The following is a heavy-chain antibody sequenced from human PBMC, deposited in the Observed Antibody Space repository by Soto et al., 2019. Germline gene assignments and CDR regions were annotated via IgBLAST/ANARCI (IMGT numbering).Heavy chain of an antibody. Sequence: QVQLVQSGAEVKKPGSSVKVSCKASGGTFSRYSFTWVRQAPGHGLEWMGRIIPVFGIASYAQKFQGRVTITADKSTSTDYMELSSLRSEDTAVYYCAREDRDRETGLVPAAIAGMDVWGQGTTVTVSS. J-gene: IGHJ6*02. CDR3: AREDRDRETGLVPAAIAGMDV. CDR1: GGTFSRYS. CDR2: IIPVFGIA. D-gene: IGHD2-2*01. V-gene: IGHV1-69*08.